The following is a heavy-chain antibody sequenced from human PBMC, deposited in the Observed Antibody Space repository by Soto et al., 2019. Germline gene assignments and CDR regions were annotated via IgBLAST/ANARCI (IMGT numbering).Heavy chain of an antibody. Sequence: PGGSLRLSCAASGFTFSNYAMSWVRRAPGKGLEWVSAISGSGGSTYYADSVKGRFTISRDNSKNTLYLQMNSLRAEDTAVYYCAKDVRRIVVVVAAKAYFDYWGQGTLVTVSS. D-gene: IGHD2-15*01. CDR1: GFTFSNYA. V-gene: IGHV3-23*01. CDR2: ISGSGGST. J-gene: IGHJ4*02. CDR3: AKDVRRIVVVVAAKAYFDY.